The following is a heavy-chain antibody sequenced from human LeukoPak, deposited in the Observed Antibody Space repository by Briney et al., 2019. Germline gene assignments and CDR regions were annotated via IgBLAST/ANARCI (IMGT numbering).Heavy chain of an antibody. CDR1: GYTFTGYY. V-gene: IGHV1-2*02. Sequence: ASVKVSCKASGYTFTGYYMHWVRQAPGQGLERMGWINPNSGGTNYAQKFQGRVTMTRDTSISTAYMELSRLRSDDTAVYYCAREPGYSGYDYSDYWGQGTLVTVSS. CDR2: INPNSGGT. J-gene: IGHJ4*02. CDR3: AREPGYSGYDYSDY. D-gene: IGHD5-12*01.